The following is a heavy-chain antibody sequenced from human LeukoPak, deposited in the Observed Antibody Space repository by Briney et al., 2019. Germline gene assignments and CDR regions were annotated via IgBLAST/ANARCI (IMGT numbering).Heavy chain of an antibody. D-gene: IGHD7-27*01. CDR3: GTGDPRFDY. V-gene: IGHV3-48*01. CDR2: ISSSSSAI. J-gene: IGHJ4*02. CDR1: GFSFSTYS. Sequence: GGSLRLSCAASGFSFSTYSMNWVRQAPGKGLEWVSYISSSSSAIYYTDSAKGRFTISRDDAKSSVYLQMNSLRTEDTAVYYCGTGDPRFDYWGQGILVTVSS.